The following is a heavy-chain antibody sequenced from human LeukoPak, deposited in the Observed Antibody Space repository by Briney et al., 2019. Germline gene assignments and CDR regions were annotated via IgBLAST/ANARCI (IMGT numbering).Heavy chain of an antibody. CDR2: INPNSGGT. D-gene: IGHD3-16*01. CDR3: SRDDGPFGGVRFDH. J-gene: IGHJ4*02. CDR1: GYTFTGYY. V-gene: IGHV1-2*02. Sequence: ASVKVSCKASGYTFTGYYMHWVRQAPGQGLEWMGWINPNSGGTNYAQKFQGRVTMTRDTSISTAYMELSRLRSDDTAVYYCSRDDGPFGGVRFDHWGQGTLVTVSS.